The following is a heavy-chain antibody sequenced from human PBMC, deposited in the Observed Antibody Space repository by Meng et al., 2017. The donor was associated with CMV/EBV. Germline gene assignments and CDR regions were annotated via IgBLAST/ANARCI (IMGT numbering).Heavy chain of an antibody. Sequence: SVKVSCKASGYTFTGYYMHWVRQAPGQGLEWMGWINPNSGGTNYAQKFQGRVTMTRDTSISTAYMELSRLRSDDTAVYYCARVCSSTSCRGLRGYYGMDVWGQGTTVTVSS. CDR3: ARVCSSTSCRGLRGYYGMDV. CDR1: GYTFTGYY. CDR2: INPNSGGT. J-gene: IGHJ6*02. V-gene: IGHV1-2*02. D-gene: IGHD2-2*01.